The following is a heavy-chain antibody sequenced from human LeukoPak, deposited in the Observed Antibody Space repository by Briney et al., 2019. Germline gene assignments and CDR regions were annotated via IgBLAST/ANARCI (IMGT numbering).Heavy chain of an antibody. V-gene: IGHV3-66*01. J-gene: IGHJ4*02. Sequence: GGSLRLSCAGSGFTVSSNYMSWVRQAPGKGLEWVSVIYSGGSTYYADSVKGRFTISRDSSKDTLYLRMNSLRAEDTAVYYCARGRGSGWPFDYWGQGTLVTVSS. CDR3: ARGRGSGWPFDY. CDR2: IYSGGST. D-gene: IGHD6-19*01. CDR1: GFTVSSNY.